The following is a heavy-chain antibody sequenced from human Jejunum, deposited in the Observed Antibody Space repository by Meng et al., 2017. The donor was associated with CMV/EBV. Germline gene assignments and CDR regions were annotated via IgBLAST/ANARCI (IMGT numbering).Heavy chain of an antibody. CDR3: ARISLGAFDI. D-gene: IGHD2-15*01. V-gene: IGHV3-72*01. CDR1: GFSFTDNY. Sequence: VSGFSFTDNYMDWVRQAPGKGLEWVGRARNKVHSYITEYAASVKGRFTISRDDSKNSLYLQMNSLKTEDTAVYFCARISLGAFDIWGQGTMVTVSS. CDR2: ARNKVHSYIT. J-gene: IGHJ3*02.